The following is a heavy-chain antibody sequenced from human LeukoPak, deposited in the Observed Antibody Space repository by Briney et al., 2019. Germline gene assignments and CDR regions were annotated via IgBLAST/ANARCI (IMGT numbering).Heavy chain of an antibody. CDR2: IWSDGINK. V-gene: IGHV3-33*08. D-gene: IGHD3-10*01. CDR3: ATRNFDDSGTYALGY. CDR1: GFTFSTYG. J-gene: IGHJ4*02. Sequence: GGSLRLSCAASGFTFSTYGMHWVRQAPGKGLEWVAVIWSDGINKYYADSVKGRFTISRDNSKNTLYLQMNSLRAEDTAVYSCATRNFDDSGTYALGYWGQGTLVTVSS.